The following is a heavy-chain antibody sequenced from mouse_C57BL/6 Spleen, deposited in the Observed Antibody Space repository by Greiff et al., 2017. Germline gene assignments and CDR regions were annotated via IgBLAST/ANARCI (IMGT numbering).Heavy chain of an antibody. CDR2: IDPSDSYT. D-gene: IGHD2-5*01. Sequence: QVQLQQPGAELVMPGASVKLSCKASGYTFTSYWMHWVKQRPGQGLEWIGEIDPSDSYTNYNQKFKGKSTLTVDKSSSTAYMQLSSLTSEDSAVYYCAREGYSNYRAMDYWGQGTSVTVAS. CDR1: GYTFTSYW. J-gene: IGHJ4*01. V-gene: IGHV1-69*01. CDR3: AREGYSNYRAMDY.